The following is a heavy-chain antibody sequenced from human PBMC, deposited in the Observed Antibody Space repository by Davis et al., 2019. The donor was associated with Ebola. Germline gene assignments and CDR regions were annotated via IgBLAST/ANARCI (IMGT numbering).Heavy chain of an antibody. CDR2: IYYSGST. Sequence: SETLSLTCTVSGGSISGSTYYWGWIRQPPGKGLEWIGTIYYSGSTYYNPSLKSRVTMSVDTSKNQFSLNLSSVTSADTAVYYCASFTFGRGGYWGQGTLVNVSS. V-gene: IGHV4-39*01. CDR1: GGSISGSTYY. D-gene: IGHD3-16*01. CDR3: ASFTFGRGGY. J-gene: IGHJ4*02.